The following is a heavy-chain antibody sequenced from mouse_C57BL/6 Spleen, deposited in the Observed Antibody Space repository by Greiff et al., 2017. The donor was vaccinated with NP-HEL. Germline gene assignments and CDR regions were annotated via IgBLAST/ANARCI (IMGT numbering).Heavy chain of an antibody. D-gene: IGHD2-4*01. Sequence: VQLQQSGAELVMPGASVKLSCKASGYTFTSYWMHWVKQRPGQGLEWIGEIDPSDSYTNYNQKFKGKSTLTVDKSSNTAYMQLSSLTSEDSAVYYWASRRHYDDGGAMDYWGQGTSVTVSS. CDR3: ASRRHYDDGGAMDY. V-gene: IGHV1-69*01. CDR1: GYTFTSYW. J-gene: IGHJ4*01. CDR2: IDPSDSYT.